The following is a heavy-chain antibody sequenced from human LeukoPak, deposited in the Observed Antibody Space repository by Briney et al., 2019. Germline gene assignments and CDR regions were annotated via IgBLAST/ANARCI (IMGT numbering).Heavy chain of an antibody. V-gene: IGHV3-66*01. D-gene: IGHD6-13*01. J-gene: IGHJ3*02. CDR3: ATDSSSWDAFDI. CDR1: GFTVSSNY. CDR2: IYSGGST. Sequence: PGGSLRLSCAASGFTVSSNYMSWVRQAPGKGLEWVSGIYSGGSTYYADSVKGRFTISRDNSNNTLYLQMNSLRAEDTAVYYCATDSSSWDAFDIWGQGTMVTVSS.